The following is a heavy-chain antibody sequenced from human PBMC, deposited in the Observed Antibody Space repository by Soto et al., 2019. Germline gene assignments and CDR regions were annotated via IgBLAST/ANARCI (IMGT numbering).Heavy chain of an antibody. Sequence: ASVKVSCNVSGYTLTELSMHWVRQAPGKGLEWMGGFDPEDGETIYAQKCQGRVTMTEDTSTDTAYMELSSLRSEDTAVYYCATDARIAAAGKLDYWGQGTLVTVSS. J-gene: IGHJ4*02. D-gene: IGHD6-13*01. CDR3: ATDARIAAAGKLDY. CDR1: GYTLTELS. V-gene: IGHV1-24*01. CDR2: FDPEDGET.